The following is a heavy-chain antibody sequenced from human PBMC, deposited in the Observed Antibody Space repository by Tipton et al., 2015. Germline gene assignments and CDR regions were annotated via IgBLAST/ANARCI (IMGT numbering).Heavy chain of an antibody. V-gene: IGHV1-18*01. D-gene: IGHD2-15*01. J-gene: IGHJ4*02. CDR3: ARENSMWYPYFGY. Sequence: QVKLVQSGAEVKKPGASVKVSCKTAGYTFTSYGVSWLRQDPGQGLEWMGWISPYNANPKYAQKFLGRVTVTTDASTNTAYMELRTLRSDDPAVYYCARENSMWYPYFGYWGQGTLVTVSS. CDR2: ISPYNANP. CDR1: GYTFTSYG.